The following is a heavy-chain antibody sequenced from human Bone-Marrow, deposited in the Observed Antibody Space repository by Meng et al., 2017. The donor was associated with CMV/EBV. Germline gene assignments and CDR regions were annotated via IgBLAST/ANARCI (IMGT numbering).Heavy chain of an antibody. Sequence: GGSLRLSCAASGFTFSSYAMHWVRQAPGKGLEWVAVISYDGSNNYYAVSVKGRFTIATDNSKHTLYLQMNSLRAEDTDVYYCARKIYYGSGNYPDYWGQGTRVTVSS. CDR2: ISYDGSNN. V-gene: IGHV3-30-3*01. J-gene: IGHJ4*02. CDR3: ARKIYYGSGNYPDY. CDR1: GFTFSSYA. D-gene: IGHD3-10*01.